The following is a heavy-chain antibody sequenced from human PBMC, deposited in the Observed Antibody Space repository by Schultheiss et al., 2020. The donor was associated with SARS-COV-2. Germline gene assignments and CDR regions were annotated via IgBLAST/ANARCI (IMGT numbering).Heavy chain of an antibody. V-gene: IGHV4-39*07. Sequence: SETLSLTCTVSGGSISSSSYYWGWIRQPPGKGLEWIGYIYYSGSTYYNPSLKSRVTISVDTSKNQFSLKLSSVTAADTAVYYCARSYLLWFGEYYFDYWGQGTLVTVSS. J-gene: IGHJ4*02. D-gene: IGHD3-10*01. CDR1: GGSISSSSYY. CDR3: ARSYLLWFGEYYFDY. CDR2: IYYSGST.